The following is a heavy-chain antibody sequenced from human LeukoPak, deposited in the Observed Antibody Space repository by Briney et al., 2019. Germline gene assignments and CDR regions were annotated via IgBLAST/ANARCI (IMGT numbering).Heavy chain of an antibody. V-gene: IGHV3-21*01. CDR2: ISSSSSYI. CDR1: GFTFSSYS. D-gene: IGHD1-26*01. CDR3: AKDKLRFRIVGATDLDY. J-gene: IGHJ4*02. Sequence: PGGSLRLSCAASGFTFSSYSMNWVRQAPGKGLEWVSSISSSSSYIYYADSVKGRFTISRDNSKNTLYLQMNSLRAEDTAVYYCAKDKLRFRIVGATDLDYWGQGTLVTVSS.